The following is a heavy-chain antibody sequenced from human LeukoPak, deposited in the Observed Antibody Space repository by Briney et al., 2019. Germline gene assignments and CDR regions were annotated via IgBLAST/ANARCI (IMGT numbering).Heavy chain of an antibody. Sequence: ASVKVSCKASGYTFTGYYLHWVRQAPGQGLEWMGRFNPNSGGTNSAQKFQGRVTMTRDTSISTAYMELSRLTSDDTAVYYCARGRIDPIAVAGTGVDYWGQGTLVTVSS. CDR1: GYTFTGYY. V-gene: IGHV1-2*06. CDR2: FNPNSGGT. D-gene: IGHD6-19*01. CDR3: ARGRIDPIAVAGTGVDY. J-gene: IGHJ4*02.